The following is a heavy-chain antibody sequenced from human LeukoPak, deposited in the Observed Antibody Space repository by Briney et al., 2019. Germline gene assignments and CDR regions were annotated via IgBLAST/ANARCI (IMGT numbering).Heavy chain of an antibody. D-gene: IGHD6-19*01. V-gene: IGHV3-74*01. CDR3: ARVIAVAGLAYFDY. CDR2: INSDGSST. J-gene: IGHJ4*02. Sequence: GGSLRLSCAASGFTFSSYWMHWVRQAPGKGLVWVSRINSDGSSTSYADSVKGRFTISRDNAKNTLYLQMNSLRAEDTAVYYCARVIAVAGLAYFDYWGQGTLVTGSS. CDR1: GFTFSSYW.